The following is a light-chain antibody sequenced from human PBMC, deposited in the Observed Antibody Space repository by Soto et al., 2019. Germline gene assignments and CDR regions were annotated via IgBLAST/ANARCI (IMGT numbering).Light chain of an antibody. Sequence: QSVLAQPPSASSTPGQTVTISCSGSTSNIGTFSVYWYQRLPGTAPKLLIYLGDQRASGVSDRFSGSKSGTSASLAINGLGSDDEADDYCAAWDDNLYIHVFGSGTKVTVL. CDR3: AAWDDNLYIHV. V-gene: IGLV1-47*02. J-gene: IGLJ6*01. CDR2: LGD. CDR1: TSNIGTFS.